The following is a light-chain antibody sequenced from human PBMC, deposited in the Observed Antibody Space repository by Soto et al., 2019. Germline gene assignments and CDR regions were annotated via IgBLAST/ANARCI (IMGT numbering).Light chain of an antibody. V-gene: IGKV3-20*01. CDR1: QSVSSFY. CDR3: QQYGSSPRT. J-gene: IGKJ1*01. CDR2: GAS. Sequence: ENVLTQSPGTLSLSPGERATLSCRASQSVSSFYLAWYQQRPGQAPRLLISGASSRATGIPDRFSGSGSGTDVTLTISRLEPEDFAVYYCQQYGSSPRTFGQGTKVEVK.